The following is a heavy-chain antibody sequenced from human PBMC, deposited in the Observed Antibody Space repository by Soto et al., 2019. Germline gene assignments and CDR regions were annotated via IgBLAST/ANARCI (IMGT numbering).Heavy chain of an antibody. CDR1: GYSFINYA. J-gene: IGHJ4*02. CDR3: VRDMTGSTGDY. Sequence: QVQLVQSGAEVKEPGASVRVSCRASGYSFINYAIFWVRQAPGQGLEWMGWISTSNGDTNYAQKFQGRISMTTDTSTSTAYVELRSLSYDDTAVYYCVRDMTGSTGDYLGQGTLVTVSS. D-gene: IGHD1-1*01. V-gene: IGHV1-18*01. CDR2: ISTSNGDT.